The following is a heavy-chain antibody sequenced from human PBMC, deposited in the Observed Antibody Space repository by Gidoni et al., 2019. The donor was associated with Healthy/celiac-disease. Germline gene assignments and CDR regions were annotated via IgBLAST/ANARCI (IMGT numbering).Heavy chain of an antibody. CDR2: IYYSGST. J-gene: IGHJ4*02. CDR1: GGSISSSSYY. Sequence: QLQLQESGPGLVKPSETLSLTCTVSGGSISSSSYYWGWIRQPPGKGLEWIGSIYYSGSTYYNPSLKSRVTISVDTSKNQFSLKLSSVTAADTAVYYCSVGWRSQQLLDYWGQGTLVTVSS. D-gene: IGHD6-13*01. CDR3: SVGWRSQQLLDY. V-gene: IGHV4-39*07.